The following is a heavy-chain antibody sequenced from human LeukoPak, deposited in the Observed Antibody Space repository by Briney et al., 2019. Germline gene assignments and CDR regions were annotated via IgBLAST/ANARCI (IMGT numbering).Heavy chain of an antibody. D-gene: IGHD3-3*01. CDR1: GGSVISTNW. CDR3: AREGGFYRPLDY. Sequence: SSETLSLTCGVSGGSVISTNWWTWVRQPPGKGLEWIGEVHLDGRTNYNPSLESRLTISVDLSENHVSLKLTSVTAADTAVYYCAREGGFYRPLDYSGQGTLVTASS. J-gene: IGHJ4*02. CDR2: VHLDGRT. V-gene: IGHV4-4*02.